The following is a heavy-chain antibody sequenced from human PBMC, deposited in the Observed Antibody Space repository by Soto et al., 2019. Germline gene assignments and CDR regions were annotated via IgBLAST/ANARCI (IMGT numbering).Heavy chain of an antibody. CDR1: GFTFSSYG. D-gene: IGHD3-10*01. Sequence: QVQLVESGGGVVQPGRSLRLSCAASGFTFSSYGMHWVRQAPGKGLEWVAVISYDGSNKYYADSVKGRFTISRDNSKNTLDQHMNGLRAEDTAVYYCATDGGDYLDYWGQGTLVTGSS. J-gene: IGHJ4*02. CDR2: ISYDGSNK. CDR3: ATDGGDYLDY. V-gene: IGHV3-30*03.